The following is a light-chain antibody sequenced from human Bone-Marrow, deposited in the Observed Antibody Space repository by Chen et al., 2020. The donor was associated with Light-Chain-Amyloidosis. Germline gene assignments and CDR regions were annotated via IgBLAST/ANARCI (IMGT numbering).Light chain of an antibody. V-gene: IGLV3-25*03. CDR3: QSADSSGTYEVI. CDR1: DLPTKY. J-gene: IGLJ2*01. CDR2: RDT. Sequence: SYELTQPPSVAVSPGQTARITSSGKDLPTKYAYWYQQKPGQAPVLVIHRDTERPSGISERFSGSSSGTTATLTISGVQTEDEADYHCQSADSSGTYEVIFGGGTKLTVL.